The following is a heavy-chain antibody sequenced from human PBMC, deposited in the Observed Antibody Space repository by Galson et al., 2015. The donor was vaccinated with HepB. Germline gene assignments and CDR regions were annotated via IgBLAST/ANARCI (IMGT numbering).Heavy chain of an antibody. CDR2: MYSGGST. Sequence: SLRLSCAGSGFRVSSNYMSWVRQAPGKGLEWVSLMYSGGSTYYADSVKGRFTISRVNSKNTLYLQMNSLRVDDTAVYYCVRGVSGFDPWGQGTLVTVSS. V-gene: IGHV3-53*01. J-gene: IGHJ5*02. CDR1: GFRVSSNY. CDR3: VRGVSGFDP.